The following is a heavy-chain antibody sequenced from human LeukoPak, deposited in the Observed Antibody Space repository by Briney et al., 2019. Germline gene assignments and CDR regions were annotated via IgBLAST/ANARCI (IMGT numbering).Heavy chain of an antibody. CDR2: ISSSGSST. Sequence: PGGSLRLSCAASGFTFSSCEMNWGRQAPGTGLGRVSYISSSGSSTYYDASVKGRFTISRDKAKNSLYLKMTSLSAEDTAVYYCAELGITMIGGVWGKGTTVTISS. D-gene: IGHD3-10*02. CDR1: GFTFSSCE. J-gene: IGHJ6*04. CDR3: AELGITMIGGV. V-gene: IGHV3-48*03.